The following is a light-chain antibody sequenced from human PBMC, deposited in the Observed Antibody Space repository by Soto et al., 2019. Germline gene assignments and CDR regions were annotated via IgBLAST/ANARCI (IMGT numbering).Light chain of an antibody. V-gene: IGKV1-5*03. Sequence: DIQMTQSPSTLSASVGDRVTITCRASQSISSWLAWYQQKPGKAPKLLIYKASSLESGVPSRISGSGSGTEFTLTISSLHPDDFATYYRQQYNSYALTFGGGTKVEIK. CDR1: QSISSW. J-gene: IGKJ4*02. CDR2: KAS. CDR3: QQYNSYALT.